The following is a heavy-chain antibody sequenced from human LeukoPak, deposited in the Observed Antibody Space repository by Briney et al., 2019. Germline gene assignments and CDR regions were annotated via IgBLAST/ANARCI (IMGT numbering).Heavy chain of an antibody. CDR1: GFSFNDAW. D-gene: IGHD2-15*01. Sequence: GGSLRLSCAASGFSFNDAWMSWVRQAPGEGLEWVVRIKRKTDGGTTDYAAPVKGRFSISRDDSKTSLYLQMNNLQTEDTAVYYCTTDTRRVVVPKWGQGTLVTVSS. J-gene: IGHJ4*02. V-gene: IGHV3-15*01. CDR2: IKRKTDGGTT. CDR3: TTDTRRVVVPK.